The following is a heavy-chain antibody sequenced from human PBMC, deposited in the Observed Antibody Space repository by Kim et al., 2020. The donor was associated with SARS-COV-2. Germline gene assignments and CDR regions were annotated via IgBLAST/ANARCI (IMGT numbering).Heavy chain of an antibody. CDR3: ARGPRNGSGKGDAFDI. D-gene: IGHD3-10*01. V-gene: IGHV4-34*01. J-gene: IGHJ3*02. Sequence: SLKSRVTRSVDTSKNQFSLRLSSVTAADTAVYYCARGPRNGSGKGDAFDIWGQGTMVTVSS.